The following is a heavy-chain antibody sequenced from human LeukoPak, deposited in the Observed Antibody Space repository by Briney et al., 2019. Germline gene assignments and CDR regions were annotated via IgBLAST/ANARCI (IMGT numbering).Heavy chain of an antibody. J-gene: IGHJ4*02. D-gene: IGHD1-20*01. CDR3: ANLRGITGTDY. V-gene: IGHV1-2*02. Sequence: GASVKVACKASGYTFTGYYMHWVRQAPGQGLEWMGWINPNSRGTNYAQKFQGRVTMTRDTSISTAYMELSRLRSDDTAVYYCANLRGITGTDYWGQGTLVTVSS. CDR1: GYTFTGYY. CDR2: INPNSRGT.